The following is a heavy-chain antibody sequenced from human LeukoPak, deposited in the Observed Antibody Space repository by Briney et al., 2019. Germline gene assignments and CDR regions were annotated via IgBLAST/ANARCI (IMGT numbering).Heavy chain of an antibody. CDR2: INQDGSRK. J-gene: IGHJ4*02. V-gene: IGHV3-7*01. Sequence: GGSLRLSCAASEFTFSAFWMSWVRQAPWKGLEWVANINQDGSRKHYVDSVKGRFTVSRDNAEKSLYLQTNSLRAEDTAIYYCARLWGDATIFDLWGQGTLVTVSS. D-gene: IGHD5-12*01. CDR1: EFTFSAFW. CDR3: ARLWGDATIFDL.